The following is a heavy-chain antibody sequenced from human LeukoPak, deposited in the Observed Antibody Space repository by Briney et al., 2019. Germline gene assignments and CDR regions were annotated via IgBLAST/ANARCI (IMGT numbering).Heavy chain of an antibody. Sequence: PSETLSLTCTVSGGSISSSSYYWGWIRQPPGKGLEWIGSIYYSGSTYYNPSLKSRVTISVDASKNQFSLKLSSVTAADTAVYYSARDHSYYYFDYWGQGTLVAVSS. V-gene: IGHV4-39*07. CDR2: IYYSGST. CDR1: GGSISSSSYY. J-gene: IGHJ4*02. D-gene: IGHD2-8*01. CDR3: ARDHSYYYFDY.